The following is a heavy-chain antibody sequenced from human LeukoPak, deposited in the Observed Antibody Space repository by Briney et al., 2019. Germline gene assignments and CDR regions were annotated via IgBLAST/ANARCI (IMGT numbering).Heavy chain of an antibody. CDR3: ARIWFGENYFDF. Sequence: SETLSLTCSVSGGSINNYYWSWIRQPPGKGLEWIGYIYHSGSIKYNPSLKSRVTISVDTSKNQFSLKLSSVTAADTAVYYCARIWFGENYFDFWGQGTLVTVSS. CDR2: IYHSGSI. J-gene: IGHJ4*02. V-gene: IGHV4-59*08. CDR1: GGSINNYY. D-gene: IGHD3-10*01.